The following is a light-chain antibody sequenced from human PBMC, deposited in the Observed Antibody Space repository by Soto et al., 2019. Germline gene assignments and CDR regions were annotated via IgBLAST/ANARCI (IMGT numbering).Light chain of an antibody. CDR2: GAS. CDR3: QQYKLWWT. CDR1: QSVDSD. V-gene: IGKV3-15*01. Sequence: EIEMTQSPATLSISPGERATLSCRASQSVDSDLAWYQQKFGQAPRLLIYGASIRAIGIPARFSGSGSGAEFTLTISSLQSEDFAVYYCQQYKLWWTFGQGTRVEIK. J-gene: IGKJ1*01.